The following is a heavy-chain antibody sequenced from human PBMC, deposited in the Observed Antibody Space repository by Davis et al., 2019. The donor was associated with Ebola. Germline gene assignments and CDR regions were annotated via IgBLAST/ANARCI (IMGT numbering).Heavy chain of an antibody. J-gene: IGHJ6*04. CDR3: ARVTYCGGDCSRYYYYGMDV. CDR2: INPYSGGT. CDR1: GYTFTGYY. V-gene: IGHV1-2*06. Sequence: AASVKVSCKASGYTFTGYYMHWVRQAPGQGLDWMGRINPYSGGTNYAQKFQGRVTMTRDTSISTAYMELSRLRSDDTAVYYCARVTYCGGDCSRYYYYGMDVWGTGTTATVSS. D-gene: IGHD2-21*02.